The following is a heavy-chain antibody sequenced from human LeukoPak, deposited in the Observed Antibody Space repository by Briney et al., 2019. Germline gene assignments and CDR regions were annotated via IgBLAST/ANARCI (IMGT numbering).Heavy chain of an antibody. J-gene: IGHJ6*02. CDR1: GYTFTSYY. CDR3: ATTSGGLRFLEWSSERYYYYYGMDV. CDR2: INPSGGST. D-gene: IGHD3-3*01. V-gene: IGHV1-46*01. Sequence: VASVKVSCKASGYTFTSYYMHWVRQAPGQGLEWMGIINPSGGSTSYAQKFQGRVTMTEDTSTDTAYMELSSLRSEDTAVYYCATTSGGLRFLEWSSERYYYYYGMDVWGQGTTVTVSS.